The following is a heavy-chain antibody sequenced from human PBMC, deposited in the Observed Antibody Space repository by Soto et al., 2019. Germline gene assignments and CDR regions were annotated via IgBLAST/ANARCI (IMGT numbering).Heavy chain of an antibody. CDR1: GGSIRSYY. V-gene: IGHV4-59*08. CDR3: ARGTPSPLIVRSSRGPWFDP. Sequence: SETLSLTCTVSGGSIRSYYLSWIRQPPGKGLEWIGYMYYGGRTNYNPSLKSRVTISVDTSKMQVSLKLSSVTAADTAVYFCARGTPSPLIVRSSRGPWFDPGGQGTLVTVS. CDR2: MYYGGRT. J-gene: IGHJ5*02. D-gene: IGHD2-15*01.